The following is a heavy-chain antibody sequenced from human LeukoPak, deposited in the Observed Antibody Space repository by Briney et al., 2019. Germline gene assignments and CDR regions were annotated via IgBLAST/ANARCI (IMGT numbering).Heavy chain of an antibody. CDR3: ARQLHPRLGYCSGGSCGNED. CDR2: IYYSGST. Sequence: NPSETLSLTCTVSGGSISSYYWSWIRQPPGKGLEWIGYIYYSGSTNYNPSLKSRVTISVDTSKNQFSLKLSSVTAADTAVYYCARQLHPRLGYCSGGSCGNEDWGQGTLVTVSS. D-gene: IGHD2-15*01. J-gene: IGHJ4*02. CDR1: GGSISSYY. V-gene: IGHV4-59*08.